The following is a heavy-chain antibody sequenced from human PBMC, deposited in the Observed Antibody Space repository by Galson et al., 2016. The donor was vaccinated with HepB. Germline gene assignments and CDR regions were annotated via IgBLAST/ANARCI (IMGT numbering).Heavy chain of an antibody. J-gene: IGHJ5*01. D-gene: IGHD6-13*01. Sequence: SLRLSCAGSGFTFGHYDMHWVRQTPGKGLEWVAAIWHDGTNGNYAASVKGRFSISRDNSKSMLYLQMDSLRVEDIAVYYCARVRSSSWFDSWGQGTLVTVS. CDR3: ARVRSSSWFDS. V-gene: IGHV3-33*08. CDR1: GFTFGHYD. CDR2: IWHDGTNG.